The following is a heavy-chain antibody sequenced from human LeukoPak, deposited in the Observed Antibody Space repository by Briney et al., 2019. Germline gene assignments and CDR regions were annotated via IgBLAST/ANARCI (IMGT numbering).Heavy chain of an antibody. D-gene: IGHD3-9*01. V-gene: IGHV3-30-3*01. Sequence: GGSLRLSCAASGFTFSNYAMHWVRQAPGKGLEWVAQWVTLISYDGSNEHYADSVKGRFTISRDVSKNTLYLEMKSLRVEDTAVYYCARESLTRPPGCFDYWGREPWSPSPQ. CDR2: ISYDGSNE. J-gene: IGHJ4*02. CDR3: ARESLTRPPGCFDY. CDR1: GFTFSNYA.